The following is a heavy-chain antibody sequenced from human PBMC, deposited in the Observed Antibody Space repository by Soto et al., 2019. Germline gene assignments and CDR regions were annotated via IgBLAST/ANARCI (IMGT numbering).Heavy chain of an antibody. CDR2: IIPMFGTA. V-gene: IGHV1-69*12. J-gene: IGHJ6*02. D-gene: IGHD6-6*01. CDR1: GGTFSTDS. Sequence: QVQLVQSGAEVKKPGSSVKVSCKASGGTFSTDSISWVRQAPGQGLEWMGGIIPMFGTANYAQKFQGRVTITADESTSTASMELSSLRSEDPAVYFCARELDGYYGMDVWGQGTTVTVAS. CDR3: ARELDGYYGMDV.